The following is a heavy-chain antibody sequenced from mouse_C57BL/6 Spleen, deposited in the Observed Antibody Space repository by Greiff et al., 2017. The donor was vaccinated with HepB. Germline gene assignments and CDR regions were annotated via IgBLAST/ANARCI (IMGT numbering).Heavy chain of an antibody. V-gene: IGHV1-26*01. J-gene: IGHJ2*01. CDR1: GYTFTDYY. CDR2: INPNNGGT. Sequence: EVQLQQSGPELVKPGASVKISCKASGYTFTDYYMNWVKQSHGKSLEWIGDINPNNGGTSYNQKFKGKATLTVDKSSSTAYMELRSLTSEDSAVYYCARYLYYYGSSYGFDYWGQGTTLTVSS. CDR3: ARYLYYYGSSYGFDY. D-gene: IGHD1-1*01.